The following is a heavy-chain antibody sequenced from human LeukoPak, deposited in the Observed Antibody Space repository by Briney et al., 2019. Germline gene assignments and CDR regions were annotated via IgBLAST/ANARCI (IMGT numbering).Heavy chain of an antibody. J-gene: IGHJ4*02. CDR3: ARGDSTIWGLPY. CDR1: GYAFSSHG. V-gene: IGHV3-23*01. Sequence: SGGSLRLSCAASGYAFSSHGLTWVRQAPGKGLEWVSTINGPGDNPYYAETVKGRFTISRDNAKKTLYLEMNSLRVEDTAVYYCARGDSTIWGLPYWGQGALVTVSS. D-gene: IGHD6-13*01. CDR2: INGPGDNP.